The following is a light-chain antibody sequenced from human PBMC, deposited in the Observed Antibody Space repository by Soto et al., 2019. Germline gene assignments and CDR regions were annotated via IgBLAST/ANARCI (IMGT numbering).Light chain of an antibody. V-gene: IGLV6-57*01. Sequence: NFMLTQPHSVSESPGKTVIISCTRSSGSIASNYVQWYQQRPGSSPTTVIYEDNQRPSVVPDRFSGSLDSSSNSASLTISGLETEEEADYFCQSYDATNQVFGGGTQLTVL. J-gene: IGLJ3*02. CDR3: QSYDATNQV. CDR2: EDN. CDR1: SGSIASNY.